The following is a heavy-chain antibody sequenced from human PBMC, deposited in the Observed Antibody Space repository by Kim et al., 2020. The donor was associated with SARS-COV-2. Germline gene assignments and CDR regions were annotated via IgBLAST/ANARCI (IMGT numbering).Heavy chain of an antibody. J-gene: IGHJ6*02. CDR2: IKSKTDGGTT. Sequence: GGSLRLSCAASGFTFSNAWMSWVRQAPGKGLEWVGRIKSKTDGGTTDYAAPVKGRFTISRDDSKNTLYLQMNSLKTEDTAVYYCTTVLRYFDWTIIGDYSYYYGMDGWGHGTTVTVSS. D-gene: IGHD3-9*01. CDR3: TTVLRYFDWTIIGDYSYYYGMDG. V-gene: IGHV3-15*01. CDR1: GFTFSNAW.